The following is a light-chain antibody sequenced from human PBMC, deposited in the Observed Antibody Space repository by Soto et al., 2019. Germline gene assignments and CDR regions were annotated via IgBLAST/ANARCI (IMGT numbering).Light chain of an antibody. J-gene: IGKJ1*01. V-gene: IGKV3-20*01. CDR2: GAS. CDR3: QQYGSSPLT. CDR1: QSVHSRY. Sequence: EIVLTQSPGTLSLSPGERATLSCRASQSVHSRYLAWYQQKPGQAPRLLIYGASIRATGIPDRFGGSGSGTDSTLTISRLEPEDFAVYYCQQYGSSPLTFGQGTKVDIK.